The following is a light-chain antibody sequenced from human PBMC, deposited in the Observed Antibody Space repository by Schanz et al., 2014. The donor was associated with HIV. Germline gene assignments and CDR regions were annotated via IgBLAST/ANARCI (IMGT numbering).Light chain of an antibody. J-gene: IGLJ2*01. CDR1: SSNIGAGYD. CDR2: GNN. CDR3: QSYDSSLRVVV. V-gene: IGLV1-40*01. Sequence: QSVLTQPPSVSAAPGQRVTISCSGSSSNIGAGYDVHWYHHLPGSAPKLLISGNNNRPSGVPDRFSGSRSATSASLAITGLQAEDEAIYYCQSYDSSLRVVVFGGGTKLTVL.